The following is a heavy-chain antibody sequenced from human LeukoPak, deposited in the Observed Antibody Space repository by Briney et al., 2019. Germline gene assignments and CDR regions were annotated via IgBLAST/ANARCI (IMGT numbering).Heavy chain of an antibody. Sequence: NASETLSLTCTVSGGSISSYYWSWIRQPPGKGLEWIGYIYYSGSTNYNPSLKSRVTISVDTSKNQFSLKLSSVTAADTAVYYCASDSGSDYSNYFVYWGQGILVTVSS. V-gene: IGHV4-59*08. CDR3: ASDSGSDYSNYFVY. D-gene: IGHD4-11*01. CDR2: IYYSGST. J-gene: IGHJ4*02. CDR1: GGSISSYY.